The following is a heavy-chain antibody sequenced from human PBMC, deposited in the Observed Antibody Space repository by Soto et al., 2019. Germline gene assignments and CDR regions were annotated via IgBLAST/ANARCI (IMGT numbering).Heavy chain of an antibody. Sequence: QVQLVQSGAEVKTPGASVKVSCKASGYTFTKYDMNWVRQAPGQGLEWMGWMNPTSGNTGYAQKFQGRLTMTWDTAIGIAHMELSSLRNEDTAVYYCARSDCHTCNWLDSWGHGALVTVSA. V-gene: IGHV1-8*01. J-gene: IGHJ5*01. D-gene: IGHD2-21*01. CDR3: ARSDCHTCNWLDS. CDR1: GYTFTKYD. CDR2: MNPTSGNT.